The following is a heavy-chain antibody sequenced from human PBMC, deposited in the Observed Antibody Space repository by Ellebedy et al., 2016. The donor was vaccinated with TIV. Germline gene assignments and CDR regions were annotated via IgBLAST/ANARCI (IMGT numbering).Heavy chain of an antibody. CDR2: IYYTGST. Sequence: SETLSLTCTVSGGSISRSSYYWGWIRQPPGKGLEWIGGIYYTGSTDYNTSLKSRVAMSADTSKNQFSLRLSSVTAADTAVYYCARWFGELLYIRWFDPWGQGTLVTVSS. D-gene: IGHD3-10*01. CDR3: ARWFGELLYIRWFDP. CDR1: GGSISRSSYY. J-gene: IGHJ5*02. V-gene: IGHV4-39*01.